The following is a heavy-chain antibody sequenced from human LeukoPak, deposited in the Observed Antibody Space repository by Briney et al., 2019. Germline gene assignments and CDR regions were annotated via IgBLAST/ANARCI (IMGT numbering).Heavy chain of an antibody. CDR3: ARMRRWFGELLFDY. J-gene: IGHJ4*02. CDR2: IYYSGST. CDR1: GGSISSGGYC. Sequence: PSETLSLTCTVSGGSISSGGYCWSWIRQHPGKGLEWIGYIYYSGSTYYNPSLKSRVTISVDTSKNQFSLKLSSVTAADTAVYYCARMRRWFGELLFDYWGQGTLVTVSS. D-gene: IGHD3-10*01. V-gene: IGHV4-31*03.